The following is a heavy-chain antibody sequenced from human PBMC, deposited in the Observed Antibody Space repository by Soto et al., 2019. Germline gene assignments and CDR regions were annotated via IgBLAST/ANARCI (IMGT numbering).Heavy chain of an antibody. Sequence: SETLSLTFTVSVCSISSYYWSWIRQPPGKGLEWIGEINHSGSTNYNPSLKSRVTISVDTSKNQFSLKLSSVTAADTAVYYCARVSRLRLLVYYYYGMDVWGQGTTVTVSS. V-gene: IGHV4-34*01. CDR2: INHSGST. D-gene: IGHD5-12*01. J-gene: IGHJ6*02. CDR1: VCSISSYY. CDR3: ARVSRLRLLVYYYYGMDV.